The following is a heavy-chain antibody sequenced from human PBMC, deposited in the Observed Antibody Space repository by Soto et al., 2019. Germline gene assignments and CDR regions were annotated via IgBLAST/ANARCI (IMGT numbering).Heavy chain of an antibody. D-gene: IGHD5-12*01. CDR1: GYRFSDYY. J-gene: IGHJ6*03. CDR3: ARESGGATATLDYYYFYMDV. V-gene: IGHV1-2*02. Sequence: ASVKVSCKASGYRFSDYYLHWVRQAPGQGPEWMGCMNPNSGDTKYAQKFKGRVTMTRDTSVRTAFMELNWLKSDDTAVYYCARESGGATATLDYYYFYMDVWGIGTTVTVSS. CDR2: MNPNSGDT.